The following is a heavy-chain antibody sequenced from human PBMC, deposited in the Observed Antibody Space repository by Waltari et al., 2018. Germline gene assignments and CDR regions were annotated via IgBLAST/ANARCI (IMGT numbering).Heavy chain of an antibody. Sequence: QVQLQESGPGLVKPSETLSLTCAVSGYSISSGYYWGWIRKPPGKGLEWIGSIYHSGSTYYNPSLRSRVTISVDTSKDQFSLKLSSVTAADTAVYYCARDRGGYSYGNGFDPWGQGTLVTVSS. CDR1: GYSISSGYY. J-gene: IGHJ5*02. CDR2: IYHSGST. CDR3: ARDRGGYSYGNGFDP. V-gene: IGHV4-38-2*02. D-gene: IGHD5-18*01.